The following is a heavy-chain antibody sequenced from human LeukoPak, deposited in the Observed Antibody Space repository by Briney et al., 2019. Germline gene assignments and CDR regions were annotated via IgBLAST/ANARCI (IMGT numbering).Heavy chain of an antibody. V-gene: IGHV1-69*06. CDR3: ARGGSGSYFSRYYYYGMDV. CDR1: RGTFSSYA. J-gene: IGHJ6*04. D-gene: IGHD3-10*01. Sequence: WASVKVSCKPSRGTFSSYAIRWVRQAPGEGLEWMGGIIPIFGTANYAQKLQGRVTSTADKSTSTAYMELRSLRSEDTAVYYCARGGSGSYFSRYYYYGMDVWGKGTTVTVSS. CDR2: IIPIFGTA.